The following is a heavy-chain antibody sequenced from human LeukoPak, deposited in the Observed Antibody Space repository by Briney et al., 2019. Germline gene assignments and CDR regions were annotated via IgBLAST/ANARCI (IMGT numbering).Heavy chain of an antibody. V-gene: IGHV4-59*01. D-gene: IGHD3-22*01. CDR3: ARTYYYDSSGYYRFYYFDY. Sequence: KPSETLSLTCAVYGGSFSGYYWSWIRQPPGKGLEWIGYIYYSGSTNYNPSLKSRVTISVDTSKNQFSLKLSSVTAADTAVYYCARTYYYDSSGYYRFYYFDYWGQGTLVTVSS. CDR1: GGSFSGYY. J-gene: IGHJ4*02. CDR2: IYYSGST.